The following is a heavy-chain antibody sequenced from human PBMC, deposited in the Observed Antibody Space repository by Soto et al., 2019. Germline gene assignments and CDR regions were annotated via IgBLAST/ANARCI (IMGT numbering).Heavy chain of an antibody. J-gene: IGHJ6*02. Sequence: EAQLLESGGGLVQPGGSLRLSCGASGFTFSDNAMTWVRQAPGKGLEWVSSISDDGDSTYYADSVKGRFTISRDNSKNTLFLQMSSLGAEDTAVYYCAKSLSTAVNYGLDVWGQGTSVTVSS. D-gene: IGHD2-2*01. CDR1: GFTFSDNA. CDR2: ISDDGDST. V-gene: IGHV3-23*01. CDR3: AKSLSTAVNYGLDV.